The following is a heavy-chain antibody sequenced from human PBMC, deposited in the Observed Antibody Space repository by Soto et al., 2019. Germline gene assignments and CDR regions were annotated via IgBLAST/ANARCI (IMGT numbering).Heavy chain of an antibody. D-gene: IGHD3-22*01. V-gene: IGHV3-21*01. CDR2: ISSSSSYI. CDR3: ARGGSYYYDSSGSLDY. Sequence: GGSLILSCAASGFPFSSYSMNWVRQAPGKGLEWVSSISSSSSYIYYADSVKGRFTISRDNAKNSLYLQMNSLRAEDTAVYYCARGGSYYYDSSGSLDYWGQGTLVTVS. J-gene: IGHJ4*02. CDR1: GFPFSSYS.